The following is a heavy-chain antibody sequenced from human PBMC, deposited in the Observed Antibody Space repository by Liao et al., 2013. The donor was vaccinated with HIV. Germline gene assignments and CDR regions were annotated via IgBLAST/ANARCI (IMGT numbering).Heavy chain of an antibody. J-gene: IGHJ4*02. CDR2: VSHSGNA. D-gene: IGHD3-9*01. Sequence: QVQLQESGPGLVKPSQTLSLTCTVSGGSITSRDYYWSWIRQPPGRGLKWIGYVSHSGNAYYNPSLESRVSMSIDTSKNQFSLKLTSVTAADTAVYYCARRHPYYGTLTGSYTYYFDFWGQGALVTVSS. V-gene: IGHV4-30-4*08. CDR3: ARRHPYYGTLTGSYTYYFDF. CDR1: GGSITSRDYY.